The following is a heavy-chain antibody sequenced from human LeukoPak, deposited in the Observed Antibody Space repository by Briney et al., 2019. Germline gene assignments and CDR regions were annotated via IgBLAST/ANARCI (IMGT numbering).Heavy chain of an antibody. V-gene: IGHV4-59*01. D-gene: IGHD5-24*01. J-gene: IGHJ4*02. Sequence: PSETLSLTCTVSGGSIRSYYWSWIRQPPGKGLEWIGYIYYTGSTNYNPSLKSRVTISVDTSKNQFSLKLNSVTAADTAVYYCARDRFATMVFDYWGQGTLVTVSS. CDR1: GGSIRSYY. CDR3: ARDRFATMVFDY. CDR2: IYYTGST.